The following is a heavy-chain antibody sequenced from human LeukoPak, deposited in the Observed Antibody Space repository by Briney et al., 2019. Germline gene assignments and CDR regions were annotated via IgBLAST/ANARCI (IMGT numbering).Heavy chain of an antibody. V-gene: IGHV4-30-4*07. CDR3: TRGAGSTTSNDAFDI. J-gene: IGHJ3*02. D-gene: IGHD1-1*01. CDR2: FFYTGNT. Sequence: PSETLSLTCAVSGVSISSGSYSWGWIRQPPGKGLEGIGYFFYTGNTYYNASLKSRVTISVDTSKNQFSLKVSSVTAADTAVYYCTRGAGSTTSNDAFDIWGQGTMVTVSS. CDR1: GVSISSGSYS.